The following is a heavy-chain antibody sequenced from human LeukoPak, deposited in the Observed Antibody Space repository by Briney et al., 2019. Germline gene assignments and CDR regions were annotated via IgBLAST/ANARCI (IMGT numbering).Heavy chain of an antibody. Sequence: GGSLRLSCRGSGFNFSSYLMTWVRQVPGKGLEWISSVSGGGIDTHHADSVKGRFIVSRDDAQSTIYLHLNDLRVEDMAIYYCVRDQWFDGFDLWGQGTLATVSS. J-gene: IGHJ4*02. CDR3: VRDQWFDGFDL. CDR2: VSGGGIDT. D-gene: IGHD3-22*01. CDR1: GFNFSSYL. V-gene: IGHV3-23*01.